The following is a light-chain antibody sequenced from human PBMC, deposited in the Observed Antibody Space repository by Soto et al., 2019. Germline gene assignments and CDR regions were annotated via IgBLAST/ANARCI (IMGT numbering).Light chain of an antibody. J-gene: IGKJ2*03. CDR3: QQYGSSLYS. CDR1: QSVSSSY. CDR2: GAS. V-gene: IGKV3-20*01. Sequence: EIVLTQSPGTLSLSPGERATLSCRASQSVSSSYVAWYQQKPGQAPRHLIYGASSRATGIPDRFSGSGSGTDFTLTISRLEPEDFAVYYCQQYGSSLYSFGQGTKMEIK.